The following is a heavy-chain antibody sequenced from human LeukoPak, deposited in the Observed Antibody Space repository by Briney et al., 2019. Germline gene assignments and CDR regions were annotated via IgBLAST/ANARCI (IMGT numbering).Heavy chain of an antibody. D-gene: IGHD3-10*01. J-gene: IGHJ4*02. Sequence: PGGSLRLSCAASGFTFSSYGMHWVRQAPGKGLEWVSGINWNGGSTGYADSVKGRFTISRDNAKNSLYLQMNSLRAEDTAVYYCAKDLGFGELNRYDYWGQGTLVTVSS. CDR1: GFTFSSYG. CDR2: INWNGGST. CDR3: AKDLGFGELNRYDY. V-gene: IGHV3-20*04.